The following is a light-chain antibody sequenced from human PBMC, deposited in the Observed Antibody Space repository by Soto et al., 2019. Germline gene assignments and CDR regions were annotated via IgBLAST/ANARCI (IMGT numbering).Light chain of an antibody. V-gene: IGKV1-5*01. CDR1: RRVTTW. CDR2: DTS. J-gene: IGKJ1*01. CDR3: QQYDDFWT. Sequence: DIQLTQSPSTLSASVGSRVTITCRASRRVTTWLAWHQQKPGKAPKLLIHDTSILQSGVPSRFSGSGSGTEFTLTISSLQPEDFATYYCQQYDDFWTFGQGTKVDIK.